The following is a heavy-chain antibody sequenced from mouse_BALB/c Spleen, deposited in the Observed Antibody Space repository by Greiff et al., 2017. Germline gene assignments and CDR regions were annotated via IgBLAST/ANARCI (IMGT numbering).Heavy chain of an antibody. J-gene: IGHJ4*01. CDR2: INPSTGYT. Sequence: VQLQESGAELAKPGASVKMSCKASGYTFTSYWMHWVKQRPGQGLEWIGYINPSTGYTEYNQKFKDKATLTADKSSSTAYMQLSSLTSEDSAVYYCARHYVNSYYSAMDYWGQGTSDTVSS. CDR1: GYTFTSYW. D-gene: IGHD2-1*01. CDR3: ARHYVNSYYSAMDY. V-gene: IGHV1-7*01.